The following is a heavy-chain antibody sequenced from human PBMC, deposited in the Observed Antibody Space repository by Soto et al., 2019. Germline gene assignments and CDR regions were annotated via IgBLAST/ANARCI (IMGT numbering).Heavy chain of an antibody. D-gene: IGHD6-13*01. J-gene: IGHJ6*02. Sequence: QVQLVQSGAEVKKPGASVKVSCKASGYTFTSYYMHWVRQAPGHGLEWMRIINPSGGSTSYAQKFQGRVTMTRDTSTSTVYMELSSLRSEDTAVYYCARDIAAAATTYYYYGMDVWGQGTTVTVSS. CDR3: ARDIAAAATTYYYYGMDV. CDR2: INPSGGST. CDR1: GYTFTSYY. V-gene: IGHV1-46*01.